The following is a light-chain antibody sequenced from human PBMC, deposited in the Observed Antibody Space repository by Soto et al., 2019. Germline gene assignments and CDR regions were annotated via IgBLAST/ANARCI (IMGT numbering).Light chain of an antibody. CDR2: DAS. J-gene: IGKJ5*01. Sequence: DIQMTQSPSSLSASVGDRVTITCQASQGISNYLNWYQQKPGKAPKLLIYDASNLETGVPSRFSGGGSGTDFTLTISSLQPDDFATYYCQQLFDSPITFGQGTRLEIK. CDR1: QGISNY. V-gene: IGKV1-33*01. CDR3: QQLFDSPIT.